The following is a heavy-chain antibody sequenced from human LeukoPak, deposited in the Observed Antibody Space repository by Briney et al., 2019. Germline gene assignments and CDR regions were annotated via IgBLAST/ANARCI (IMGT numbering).Heavy chain of an antibody. CDR2: IYPGDSDT. D-gene: IGHD5-24*01. CDR3: ARVSLEMRIARNFDY. CDR1: EYSFSSYW. Sequence: GESLKISCKGSEYSFSSYWIGWVRQMPGKVLEWMGIIYPGDSDTRYSPSFRGQVTISADKSISTAYLQWSSLKASDTAMYYCARVSLEMRIARNFDYWGQGTLVTVSS. J-gene: IGHJ4*02. V-gene: IGHV5-51*01.